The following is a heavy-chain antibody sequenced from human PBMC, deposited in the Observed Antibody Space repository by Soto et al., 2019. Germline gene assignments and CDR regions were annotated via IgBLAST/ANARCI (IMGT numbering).Heavy chain of an antibody. J-gene: IGHJ4*02. CDR2: IKNDGSEK. V-gene: IGHV3-7*03. Sequence: PWWSLRLSCSASGISTSSYWMGWFRQAPGRGLEWVASIKNDGSEKYYMDSLKGRFTISRDNALNSLYLQMNSLRAEDTAVYFCVTGYHSDYWGQGTLVTVSS. CDR1: GISTSSYW. D-gene: IGHD5-18*01. CDR3: VTGYHSDY.